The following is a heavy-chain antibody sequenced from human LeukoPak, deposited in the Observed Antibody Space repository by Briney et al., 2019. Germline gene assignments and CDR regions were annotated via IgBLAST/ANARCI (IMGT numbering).Heavy chain of an antibody. Sequence: ASVKVSCKASGYTFTGYYMHWVRQAPGQGLEWMGWINPNSGGTNYAQKLQGRVTMTRDTSISTAYMELSRLRSDDTAVYYCAGDLDYYDILTGYYSNRFFDYWGQGTQVTVSS. V-gene: IGHV1-2*02. CDR1: GYTFTGYY. D-gene: IGHD3-9*01. J-gene: IGHJ4*02. CDR3: AGDLDYYDILTGYYSNRFFDY. CDR2: INPNSGGT.